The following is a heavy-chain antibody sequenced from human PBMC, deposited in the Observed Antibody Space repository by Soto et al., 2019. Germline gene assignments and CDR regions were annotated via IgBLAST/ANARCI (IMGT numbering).Heavy chain of an antibody. J-gene: IGHJ3*02. CDR2: TYYRSKWYN. CDR3: AREAPGYSSGWYGNLHDAFDI. Sequence: QVQLQQSGPGLVKPSQTLSLTCAISGDSVSSNSAAWNWIRQSPSRGLEWLGRTYYRSKWYNDYAVSVKSRIPINPDTSKNQFSLQLNSVTPEDTAVYYCAREAPGYSSGWYGNLHDAFDIWGQGTMVTVSS. CDR1: GDSVSSNSAA. D-gene: IGHD6-19*01. V-gene: IGHV6-1*01.